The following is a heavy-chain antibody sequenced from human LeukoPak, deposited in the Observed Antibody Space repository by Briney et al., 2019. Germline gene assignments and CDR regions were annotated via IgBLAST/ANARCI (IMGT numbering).Heavy chain of an antibody. CDR1: GSTFGSHS. CDR2: ISYDGSFK. J-gene: IGHJ4*02. Sequence: GRSLRLSCAASGSTFGSHSMHWVRQAPGKGLEWVAIISYDGSFKYYADSVKARFTISRDNSKNTLYLQMNSLRPEDTAVYYCARGGTCSNGVCYDFDYWGQGTLVTVSS. CDR3: ARGGTCSNGVCYDFDY. D-gene: IGHD2-8*01. V-gene: IGHV3-30-3*01.